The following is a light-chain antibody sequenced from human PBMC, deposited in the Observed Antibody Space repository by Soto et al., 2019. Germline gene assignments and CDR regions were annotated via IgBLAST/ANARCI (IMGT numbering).Light chain of an antibody. V-gene: IGLV6-57*03. J-gene: IGLJ3*02. CDR1: SGSIASDY. CDR3: QSYDSRSQV. Sequence: NFMLTQPHSVSASPGKTVTISCTRSSGSIASDYVQWYQQRPGSAPTTVIYEDDQRPSGVPARFSGSIDRSSNSASLSISGLKTEDEADYYCQSYDSRSQVFGGGTKLTVL. CDR2: EDD.